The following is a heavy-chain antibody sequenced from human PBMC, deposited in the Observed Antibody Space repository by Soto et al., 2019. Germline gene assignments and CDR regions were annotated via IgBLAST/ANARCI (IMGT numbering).Heavy chain of an antibody. CDR2: IKQDGSEK. V-gene: IGHV3-7*01. J-gene: IGHJ4*02. CDR3: ARDSWNDFASFDY. D-gene: IGHD1-1*01. Sequence: PGGPLRLSCAASGFTFSSYWMSWVSQAPGKGLEWVANIKQDGSEKYYVDSVKGRFTISRDNAKNSLYLQMNSLRAEDTAVYYCARDSWNDFASFDYWGQGTLVTVSS. CDR1: GFTFSSYW.